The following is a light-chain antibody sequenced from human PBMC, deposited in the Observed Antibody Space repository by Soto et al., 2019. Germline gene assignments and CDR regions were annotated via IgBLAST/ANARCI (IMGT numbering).Light chain of an antibody. CDR1: SSDVGSVYNY. V-gene: IGLV2-14*03. CDR2: DVS. Sequence: QSVLTQPASVSGSPGQSITISCTGTSSDVGSVYNYVSWYQQHPGKAPKLMIYDVSNRPSGVSDRFSGSKSGNTASLTISGPQAEDEAIFSCCSFPPPTPFFFGTGTK. J-gene: IGLJ1*01. CDR3: CSFPPPTPFF.